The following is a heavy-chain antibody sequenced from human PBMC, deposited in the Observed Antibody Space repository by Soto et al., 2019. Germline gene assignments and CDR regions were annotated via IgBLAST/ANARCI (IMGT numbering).Heavy chain of an antibody. V-gene: IGHV1-69*02. CDR1: GGTFSSYT. D-gene: IGHD6-19*01. J-gene: IGHJ4*02. Sequence: SVKVSCKASGGTFSSYTISWVRQALGQGLEWMGRIIPILGIANYAQKFQGRVTITADKSTSTAYMELSSLRSEDTAVYYCARHDNGHSSGRLDYWGQGTLVTVS. CDR3: ARHDNGHSSGRLDY. CDR2: IIPILGIA.